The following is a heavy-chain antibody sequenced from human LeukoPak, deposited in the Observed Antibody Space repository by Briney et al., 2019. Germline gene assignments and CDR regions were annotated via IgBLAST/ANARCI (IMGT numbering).Heavy chain of an antibody. CDR1: GGSISSSSYY. Sequence: SETLSLTCTVSGGSISSSSYYWGWIRQPPGKGLEWIGSIYYSGSTNYNPSLKSRVTISVDTSKNQFSLKLSSVTAADTAVYYCARGPYCSSTSCLNYYYYYMDVWGKGTTVTISS. V-gene: IGHV4-39*07. CDR2: IYYSGST. J-gene: IGHJ6*03. D-gene: IGHD2-2*01. CDR3: ARGPYCSSTSCLNYYYYYMDV.